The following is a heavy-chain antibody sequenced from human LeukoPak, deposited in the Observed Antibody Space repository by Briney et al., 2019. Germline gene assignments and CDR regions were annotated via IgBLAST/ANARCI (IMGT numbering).Heavy chain of an antibody. V-gene: IGHV3-73*01. CDR2: IDKKDKGYATAT. CDR3: GRHSVTYNWFDP. Sequence: GGSLRLSCAGSGFTFSGSAMHRLRQSSGKGLEWVGQIDKKDKGYATATAYAASVKGRFTISRDDPINTAYLQMKSLKTEDTALYYCGRHSVTYNWFDPWGQGTLVTVSS. D-gene: IGHD1-26*01. J-gene: IGHJ5*02. CDR1: GFTFSGSA.